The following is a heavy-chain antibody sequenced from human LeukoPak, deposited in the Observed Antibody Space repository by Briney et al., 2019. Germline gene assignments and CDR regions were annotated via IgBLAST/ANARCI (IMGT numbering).Heavy chain of an antibody. CDR2: ISGSGGST. Sequence: GGSLRLSCAASGFTFSSYGMSWVRQAPGKGLEWVSAISGSGGSTYYADSVKGRFTISRDNSKNTLYLQMNSLRAEDTAVYYCAKDWGFDSSGSWGQGTLVTVSS. CDR3: AKDWGFDSSGS. J-gene: IGHJ4*02. CDR1: GFTFSSYG. D-gene: IGHD3-22*01. V-gene: IGHV3-23*01.